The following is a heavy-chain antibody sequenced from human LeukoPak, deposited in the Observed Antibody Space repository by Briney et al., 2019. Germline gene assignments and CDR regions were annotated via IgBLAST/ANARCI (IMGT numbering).Heavy chain of an antibody. CDR1: GGSFSGYY. Sequence: PSETLSLTCAVYGGSFSGYYWSWIRQPPGKGLEWIGEINHSGSTNYNPSLKSRVTISVDTSKNQFSLKLSSVTAADTAVYYCARGGSPTQPDMVRGVTNTHYYYMDVWGKGTTVTISS. D-gene: IGHD3-10*01. CDR2: INHSGST. J-gene: IGHJ6*03. V-gene: IGHV4-34*01. CDR3: ARGGSPTQPDMVRGVTNTHYYYMDV.